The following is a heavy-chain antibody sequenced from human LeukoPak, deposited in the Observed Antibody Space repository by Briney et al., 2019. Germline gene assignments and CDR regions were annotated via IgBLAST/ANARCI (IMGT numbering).Heavy chain of an antibody. CDR3: ARAAFGSGTYYNLYYYYMDV. V-gene: IGHV4-34*01. CDR2: INHSGST. Sequence: SETLSLTCAVYGGSFSGYYWSWIRQPPGKGLEWIGEINHSGSTNYNPSLKSRVTMSVDTSKNQFSLKLSSVTAADTAVYYCARAAFGSGTYYNLYYYYMDVWGKGTTVTISS. D-gene: IGHD3-10*01. J-gene: IGHJ6*03. CDR1: GGSFSGYY.